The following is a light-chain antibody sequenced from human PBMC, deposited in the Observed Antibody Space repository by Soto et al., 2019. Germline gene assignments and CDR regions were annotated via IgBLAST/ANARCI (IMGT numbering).Light chain of an antibody. CDR3: QQRSNWPPT. V-gene: IGKV3-11*01. J-gene: IGKJ4*01. CDR1: HTVANF. CDR2: DVS. Sequence: DTELIQSPATLSLSPGERATLSCRASHTVANFLAWYQHKAGQAPRLLIYDVSNRATGIPARFSGSGSGTDFTLTISSLEPVDFAVYYCQQRSNWPPTFGGGTNVEIK.